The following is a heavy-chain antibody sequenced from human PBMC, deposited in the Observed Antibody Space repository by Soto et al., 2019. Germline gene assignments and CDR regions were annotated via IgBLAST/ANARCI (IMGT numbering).Heavy chain of an antibody. CDR2: ISSNGGST. CDR1: GFTFSSYA. V-gene: IGHV3-64D*08. Sequence: PGGSLRLSCSASGFTFSSYAMHWVRQAPGKGLEYVSAISSNGGSTYYADSVKGRFTISRDNSKNTLYLQMSSLRAEDTAVYYCVKLVVVTAILGIKDAFDIWGQGTMVTVSS. D-gene: IGHD2-21*02. CDR3: VKLVVVTAILGIKDAFDI. J-gene: IGHJ3*02.